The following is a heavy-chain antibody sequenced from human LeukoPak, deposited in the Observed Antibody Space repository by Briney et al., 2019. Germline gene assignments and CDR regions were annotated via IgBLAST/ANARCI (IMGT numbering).Heavy chain of an antibody. Sequence: SETLSLTCAVYGGSFSGYYWSWIRQPPGKGLQCIGEINHSGSTNYNPSLKSRVTISVDTSKNQFSLKLSSVTAADTAVYYCARRGSVPAAMPYDYWGQGTLVTVSS. D-gene: IGHD2-2*01. CDR3: ARRGSVPAAMPYDY. CDR1: GGSFSGYY. CDR2: INHSGST. J-gene: IGHJ4*02. V-gene: IGHV4-34*01.